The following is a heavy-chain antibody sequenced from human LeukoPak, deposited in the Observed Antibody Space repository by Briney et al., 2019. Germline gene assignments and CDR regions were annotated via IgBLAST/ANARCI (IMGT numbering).Heavy chain of an antibody. D-gene: IGHD3-22*01. CDR1: GYSISSGYY. V-gene: IGHV4-38-2*02. CDR3: ARRAYASSGYYWDY. Sequence: SETLSLTCTVSGYSISSGYYWGWIRQPPGKGLEWIGSIYHSGSTYYNPSLKSRVTISVDTSKNQFSLKLSSVTAADTAVYYCARRAYASSGYYWDYWGQGTLVTVSS. CDR2: IYHSGST. J-gene: IGHJ4*02.